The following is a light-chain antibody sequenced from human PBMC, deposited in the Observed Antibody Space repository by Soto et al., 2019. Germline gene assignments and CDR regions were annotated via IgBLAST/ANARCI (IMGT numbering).Light chain of an antibody. V-gene: IGLV2-14*01. Sequence: QSALTQPASVSGSPGQSITISCTGTNSDIGTYNFVSWYQQHPGKVPKLVIYEVNNRPSGVPNRFFGSKSANRASLTISGLQAEDEADYYCSSYTGDSSWVFGGGTKVTVL. CDR1: NSDIGTYNF. CDR3: SSYTGDSSWV. CDR2: EVN. J-gene: IGLJ3*02.